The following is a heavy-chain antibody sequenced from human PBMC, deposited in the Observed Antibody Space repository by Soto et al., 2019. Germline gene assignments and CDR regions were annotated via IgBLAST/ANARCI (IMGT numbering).Heavy chain of an antibody. CDR3: ARDGRNSSPYFYYGMDV. D-gene: IGHD6-19*01. J-gene: IGHJ6*02. Sequence: GGSPRLSCAASGFTVSSNYMSGVRQAPGKGLEWVSVIYSGGSTYYADSVKGRFTISRDNSKNTLYLQMNSLRAEDTAVYYCARDGRNSSPYFYYGMDVWGQGTTVTVSS. CDR1: GFTVSSNY. CDR2: IYSGGST. V-gene: IGHV3-53*01.